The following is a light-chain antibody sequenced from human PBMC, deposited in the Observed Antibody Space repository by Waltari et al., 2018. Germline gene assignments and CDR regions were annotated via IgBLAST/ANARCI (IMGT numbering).Light chain of an antibody. V-gene: IGKV1-5*03. CDR2: KTS. Sequence: DIQMTQSPSILSASVGDRVTITCRASQSISDWLAWYQQKPGKAPELLIYKTSILESGVPSRFSGSGSGTEFTLTITSLQPDDFATYFCQHYNSYSPWTFGQGTKVEIK. CDR3: QHYNSYSPWT. CDR1: QSISDW. J-gene: IGKJ1*01.